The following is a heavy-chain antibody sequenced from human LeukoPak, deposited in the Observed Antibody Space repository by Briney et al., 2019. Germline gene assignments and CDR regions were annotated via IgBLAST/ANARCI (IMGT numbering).Heavy chain of an antibody. D-gene: IGHD2-2*01. J-gene: IGHJ4*02. CDR2: IYYSGST. CDR1: GGSISSSSYY. V-gene: IGHV4-39*01. Sequence: PSETLSLTCTVSGGSISSSSYYWGWIRQPPGKGLEWIGSIYYSGSTYYNPSLKSRVTISVDTSKNQFSLKLSSVTAADTAVYYCARHEEYGTNFDYWGQGTLVTVSS. CDR3: ARHEEYGTNFDY.